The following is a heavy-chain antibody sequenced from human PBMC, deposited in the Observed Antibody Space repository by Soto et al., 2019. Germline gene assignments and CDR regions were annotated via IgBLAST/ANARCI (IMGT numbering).Heavy chain of an antibody. CDR3: ARYPQTIAVDQPYYYGIDV. V-gene: IGHV3-11*01. Sequence: QVQLVESGGDLAKPGGSLRLSCVGSGFTFSDYDMGWIRQAPGKGLEWVSYTSSGGSTIYYVGSVKGRFTLSRDNAKNALYLQRDSLRVEDTAVYYCARYPQTIAVDQPYYYGIDVWGQGTTVTVSS. D-gene: IGHD6-19*01. CDR1: GFTFSDYD. J-gene: IGHJ6*02. CDR2: TSSGGSTI.